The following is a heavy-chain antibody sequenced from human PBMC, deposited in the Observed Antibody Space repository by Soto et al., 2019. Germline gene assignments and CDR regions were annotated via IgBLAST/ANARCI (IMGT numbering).Heavy chain of an antibody. J-gene: IGHJ6*02. V-gene: IGHV4-31*03. CDR1: GGSIRSGGYY. Sequence: QVQLQESGPGLVKPSQTLSLTCTVSGGSIRSGGYYWSWIRQHPGKGLEWIGYIYYRGSTYYNPSVKSRFTISVDTSKNQFSLKLSSVTAEDTAVYYCAREARVASYYYCMDFWGQGTTVTVSS. CDR2: IYYRGST. D-gene: IGHD2-15*01. CDR3: AREARVASYYYCMDF.